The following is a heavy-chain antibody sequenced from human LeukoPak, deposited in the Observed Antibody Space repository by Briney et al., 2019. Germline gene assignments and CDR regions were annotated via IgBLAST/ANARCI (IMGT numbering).Heavy chain of an antibody. Sequence: GGSLRLSCAASGFTFSSYWMNWVRQAPGKGLGWVANIKQDGSEKYYVDSVKGRFTLSRDNAKNSLYLQMNSLRAEDTAVYYCAREGSVARFDYWGQGTLVTVSS. CDR1: GFTFSSYW. CDR2: IKQDGSEK. V-gene: IGHV3-7*01. CDR3: AREGSVARFDY. J-gene: IGHJ4*02. D-gene: IGHD6-19*01.